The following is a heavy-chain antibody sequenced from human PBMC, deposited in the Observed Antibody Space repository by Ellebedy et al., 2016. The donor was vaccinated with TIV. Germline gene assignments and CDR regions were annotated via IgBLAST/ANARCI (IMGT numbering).Heavy chain of an antibody. Sequence: SETLSLTCAVYGGSFTGYYYSWIRQPPGKGLEWIGEINQSGSATYNPSLKGRVTISVDMSKNQFSLRLSSVTAADTAVYYCARIPAGSRGSALNWFDPWGQGTLVAVS. D-gene: IGHD3-10*01. CDR2: INQSGSA. CDR3: ARIPAGSRGSALNWFDP. J-gene: IGHJ5*02. CDR1: GGSFTGYY. V-gene: IGHV4-34*01.